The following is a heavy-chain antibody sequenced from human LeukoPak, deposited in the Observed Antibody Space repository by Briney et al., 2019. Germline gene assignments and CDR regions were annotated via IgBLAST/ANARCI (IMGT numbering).Heavy chain of an antibody. J-gene: IGHJ4*02. CDR1: GFPFSASW. CDR3: TSISVAGPGEDY. CDR2: IKPDGSET. Sequence: GESLRLSCAASGFPFSASWVNWIRQAPGKGLEWVANIKPDGSETFDVDSVSGRFTISKEYVKNSLYQEMNNLKVEDTAVYYCTSISVAGPGEDYWGQGVLVTDSS. D-gene: IGHD2-21*01. V-gene: IGHV3-7*01.